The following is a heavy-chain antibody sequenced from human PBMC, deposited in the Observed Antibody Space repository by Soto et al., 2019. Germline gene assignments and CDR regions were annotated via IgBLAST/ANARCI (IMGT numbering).Heavy chain of an antibody. CDR2: IFQSGST. V-gene: IGHV4-4*01. D-gene: IGHD6-19*01. J-gene: IGHJ5*02. CDR3: ARGRGRYSSGWSWFDT. CDR1: GGTMRSPYW. Sequence: XETLSLPCGVSGGTMRSPYWWTWVRQPPGKGLEWIVEIFQSGSTNYTPSLESRVTISVDKSKNQFSLTLTSVTAADTAVYFCARGRGRYSSGWSWFDTWGQGILVTVSS.